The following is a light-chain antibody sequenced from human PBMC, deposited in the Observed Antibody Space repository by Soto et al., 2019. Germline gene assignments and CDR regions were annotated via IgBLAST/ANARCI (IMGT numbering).Light chain of an antibody. CDR3: HQYGSSLWT. Sequence: EIVLTQSPGTLSLSPGERATLSCRASESVSSSCLAWYQQKPGQAPRLLIYGASSRATGIPDRFSGSGSGTDFTLTISRLEPEDFAMYYCHQYGSSLWTFGQGTKVEIK. V-gene: IGKV3-20*01. J-gene: IGKJ1*01. CDR2: GAS. CDR1: ESVSSSC.